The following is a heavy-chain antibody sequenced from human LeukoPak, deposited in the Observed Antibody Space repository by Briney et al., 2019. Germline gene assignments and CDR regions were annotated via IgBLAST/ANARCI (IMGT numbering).Heavy chain of an antibody. CDR3: ARVPDLRSCSGGGSCYRLDY. V-gene: IGHV1-8*03. D-gene: IGHD2-15*01. CDR2: MNPNSGNR. J-gene: IGHJ4*02. Sequence: GSVKVSCKASGYTFTSYGINWVRQAPGQGLEWMGWMNPNSGNRGYVQKFQGRVTITRDTSISTAYLELSSLRSEDTAVYYCARVPDLRSCSGGGSCYRLDYWGQGTLVAVSS. CDR1: GYTFTSYG.